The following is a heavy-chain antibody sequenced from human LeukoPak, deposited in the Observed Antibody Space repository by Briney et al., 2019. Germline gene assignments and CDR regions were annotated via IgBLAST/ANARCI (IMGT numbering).Heavy chain of an antibody. V-gene: IGHV4-34*01. D-gene: IGHD3-10*01. CDR3: ARATAYYYRAGDIPPPLDI. CDR2: INHSGSI. Sequence: SETLSLTCAVYGGSFSGYYWSWIRQPPGKGLEWIGEINHSGSINYNPSLKSRVTISVDTSKNQFSLKLSSVTAADTAVYYCARATAYYYRAGDIPPPLDIWGQGTMVTVSS. J-gene: IGHJ3*02. CDR1: GGSFSGYY.